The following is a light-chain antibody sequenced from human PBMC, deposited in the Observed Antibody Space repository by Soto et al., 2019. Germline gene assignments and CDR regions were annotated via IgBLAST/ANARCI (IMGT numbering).Light chain of an antibody. CDR1: QSLLHSIRYSY. Sequence: DIVMTQSPLSLPVTPGEPASISCRSSQSLLHSIRYSYLDWYLQKPGQSPQLLIYLGSNRASGVPDRFSGSGSGTDFTLKISRVEAEDVGVYYCMQALQTPWTFGQGTKVEIK. V-gene: IGKV2-28*01. J-gene: IGKJ1*01. CDR3: MQALQTPWT. CDR2: LGS.